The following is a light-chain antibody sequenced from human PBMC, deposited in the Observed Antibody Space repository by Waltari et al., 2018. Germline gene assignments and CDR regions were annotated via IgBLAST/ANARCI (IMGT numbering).Light chain of an antibody. CDR1: QRVSRA. CDR3: QHYVRLPAT. Sequence: DIVLTQSPGTLSLSLGERATLSCRASQRVSRALAWYQQKPGHAPMLLICDASTRATGIPDRFSSSGSGTDFSFTISRLEPDDFAVYYCQHYVRLPATFGQGTTVEI. V-gene: IGKV3-20*01. J-gene: IGKJ1*01. CDR2: DAS.